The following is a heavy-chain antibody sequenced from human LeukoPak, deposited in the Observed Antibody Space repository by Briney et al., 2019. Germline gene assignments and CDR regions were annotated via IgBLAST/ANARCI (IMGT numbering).Heavy chain of an antibody. V-gene: IGHV3-74*01. CDR3: TRGYSGSYRIDY. J-gene: IGHJ4*02. Sequence: GGSLRLSCTASGFSFSGHCMHWVRQAPGKGLVWVSRINSDGSTTSDADSVKGRFTISRDNAKNTLYLQMNSLRAEDTAVYYCTRGYSGSYRIDYWGQGTLVTVSS. D-gene: IGHD1-26*01. CDR2: INSDGSTT. CDR1: GFSFSGHC.